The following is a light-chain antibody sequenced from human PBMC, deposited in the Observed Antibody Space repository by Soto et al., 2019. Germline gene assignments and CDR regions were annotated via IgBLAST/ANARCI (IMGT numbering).Light chain of an antibody. CDR2: EVS. CDR1: SSDVGSYNL. J-gene: IGLJ3*02. CDR3: CSYAGGSTWV. Sequence: QSVLTQPASVSGSPGQSITISCTGTSSDVGSYNLVSWYQHHPGKAPKFMIYEVSKRPSGVSNHFSGSKSGNTASLTISGLQAEDEADYYCCSYAGGSTWVFGGGTKVTVL. V-gene: IGLV2-23*02.